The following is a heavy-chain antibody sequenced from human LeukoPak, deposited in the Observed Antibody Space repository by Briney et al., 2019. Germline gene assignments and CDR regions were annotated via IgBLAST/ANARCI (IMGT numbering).Heavy chain of an antibody. J-gene: IGHJ6*03. V-gene: IGHV1-69*13. D-gene: IGHD2-21*01. CDR2: IIPILDTT. CDR3: ARSYRSYYYYYMDV. CDR1: GDTFSSNA. Sequence: SVKVSCKASGDTFSSNAISWVRQAPGQGLEWMGGIIPILDTTNYAQTFQGRVTITADESTSTAYMELSSLRPEDTAVYYCARSYRSYYYYYMDVWGKGTTVTISS.